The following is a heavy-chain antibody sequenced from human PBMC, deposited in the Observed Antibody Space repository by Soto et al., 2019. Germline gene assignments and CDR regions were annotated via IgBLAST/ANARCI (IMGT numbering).Heavy chain of an antibody. CDR1: GGTFSSFT. V-gene: IGHV1-69*01. CDR3: AKDRRADWESYYYSAMDV. J-gene: IGHJ6*02. Sequence: QVQLVQSGAEVKKPGSSVKVSCKASGGTFSSFTISWVRQAPGQGLEWMGGIIPIYGTANYAQKFQGRVKITADASTRTAYMELSSLRSEDTAVYYCAKDRRADWESYYYSAMDVWGQGTTVTVSS. CDR2: IIPIYGTA. D-gene: IGHD1-26*01.